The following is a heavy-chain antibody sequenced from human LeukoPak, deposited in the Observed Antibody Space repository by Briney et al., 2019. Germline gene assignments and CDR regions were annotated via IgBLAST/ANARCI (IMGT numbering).Heavy chain of an antibody. J-gene: IGHJ6*04. Sequence: SVKVSCKASGGTFSSYAISWVRQAPGQELEWMGGIIPIFGTANYAQKFQGRVTLTADKSKSTAYMELSSLRSEDTAVYYCARDTAMVRSYGMDVWGKGTTVTVSS. CDR3: ARDTAMVRSYGMDV. D-gene: IGHD5-18*01. V-gene: IGHV1-69*06. CDR1: GGTFSSYA. CDR2: IIPIFGTA.